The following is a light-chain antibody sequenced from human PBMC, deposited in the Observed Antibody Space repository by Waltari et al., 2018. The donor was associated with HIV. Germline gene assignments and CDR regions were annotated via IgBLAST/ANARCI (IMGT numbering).Light chain of an antibody. J-gene: IGLJ1*01. V-gene: IGLV1-44*01. CDR3: ATWDASLHDFYV. Sequence: QSMLTQPPSASGTPGQRAIISCSGSSSNIGGNTVSWYQQLPGTAPKLLISYNNERPSGVPDRFSGSKSGTSASLAISGLQSDDEAHYYCATWDASLHDFYVFGTGTKVTVL. CDR2: YNN. CDR1: SSNIGGNT.